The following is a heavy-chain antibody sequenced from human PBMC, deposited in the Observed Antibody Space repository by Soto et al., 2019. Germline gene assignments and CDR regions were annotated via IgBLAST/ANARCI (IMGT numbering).Heavy chain of an antibody. CDR2: IYHSGST. CDR1: GGSISSGGSS. CDR3: AAGGGLPRYY. D-gene: IGHD5-12*01. Sequence: PSETLSLTCAVSGGSISSGGSSWNWIRQPPGKGLEWIGYIYHSGSTYYNPSLKSRVTISVDRSKNQFSLKLSSVTAADTAVYYCAAGGGLPRYYWGQGTLVTVSP. J-gene: IGHJ4*02. V-gene: IGHV4-30-2*01.